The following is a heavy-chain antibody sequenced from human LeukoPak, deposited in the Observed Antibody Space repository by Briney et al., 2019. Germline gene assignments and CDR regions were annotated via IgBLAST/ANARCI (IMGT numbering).Heavy chain of an antibody. CDR1: VYTFTGYY. Sequence: ASVKVSRKASVYTFTGYYMHWVRQAPGQGLEWMGWINPNSGGTNYAQKFQGRVTMTRDTSISTAYMELSRLRSDDTAVYYCARGPVGPEWLVWDFDYWGQGTLVTVSS. CDR3: ARGPVGPEWLVWDFDY. J-gene: IGHJ4*02. CDR2: INPNSGGT. D-gene: IGHD6-19*01. V-gene: IGHV1-2*02.